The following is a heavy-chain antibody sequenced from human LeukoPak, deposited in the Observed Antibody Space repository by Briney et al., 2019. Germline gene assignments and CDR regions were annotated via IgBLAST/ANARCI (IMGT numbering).Heavy chain of an antibody. V-gene: IGHV3-7*01. J-gene: IGHJ4*02. CDR3: VRDGFGTGSN. CDR1: GFTFSRHW. D-gene: IGHD3-16*01. Sequence: GGSLRLSCTASGFTFSRHWISWVRQTPGKGLEWVANIKEDGSEQYYVDSVKGRFTMSRDNAKSSLYLQMNSLRAEDTAVYYCVRDGFGTGSNWGQGTLVTVSS. CDR2: IKEDGSEQ.